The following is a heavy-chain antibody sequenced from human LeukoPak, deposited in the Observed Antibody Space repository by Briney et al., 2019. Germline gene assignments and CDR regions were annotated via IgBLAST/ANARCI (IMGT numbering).Heavy chain of an antibody. CDR1: GFIFSNAW. Sequence: GGSLRLSCAGSGFIFSNAWMNWVRQAPGKGLEWVGRIKSRYDGGTTDYAAHAKGRFTISRDDSKNTVYLQMNSLKTEDTAVYYCNTGGYYFDYWGQGTLVTVSS. J-gene: IGHJ4*02. V-gene: IGHV3-15*01. CDR3: NTGGYYFDY. CDR2: IKSRYDGGTT.